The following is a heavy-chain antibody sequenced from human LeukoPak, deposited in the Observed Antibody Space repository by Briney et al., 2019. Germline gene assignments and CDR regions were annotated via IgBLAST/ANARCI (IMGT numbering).Heavy chain of an antibody. Sequence: SETLSLTCTVSGGSISSSSYYWGWIRQPPGKGLEWIGSIYYGGSTYYNPSLESRVTILVDTSKNQFSLKLSSVTAADTAVYYCARVSHYVWGSYRYERGIDYWGQGTLVTVSS. V-gene: IGHV4-39*07. D-gene: IGHD3-16*02. CDR1: GGSISSSSYY. CDR2: IYYGGST. CDR3: ARVSHYVWGSYRYERGIDY. J-gene: IGHJ4*02.